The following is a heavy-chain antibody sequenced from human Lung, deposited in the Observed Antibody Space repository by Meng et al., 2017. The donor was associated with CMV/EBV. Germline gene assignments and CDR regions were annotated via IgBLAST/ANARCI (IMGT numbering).Heavy chain of an antibody. CDR2: ISAYNGNT. V-gene: IGHV1-18*01. CDR1: GYTFTSYG. D-gene: IGHD3-22*01. J-gene: IGHJ4*02. Sequence: SVNVTCMSTGYTFTSYGISWVRQAPGKGLEWMGWISAYNGNTNYAQKLQGRVTMTTDTSKSTAYMELRSLRSDDTAVYYCARNTYYYDSSGYFIDYWGQGTLVTVSS. CDR3: ARNTYYYDSSGYFIDY.